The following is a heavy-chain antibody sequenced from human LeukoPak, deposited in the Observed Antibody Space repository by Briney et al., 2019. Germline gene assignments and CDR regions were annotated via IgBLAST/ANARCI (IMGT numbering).Heavy chain of an antibody. D-gene: IGHD1-26*01. Sequence: GGSLRLSCAASGFTFSSYAMSWVRQAPGKGLEWVSAISGSGGSTYYADSVKGRFTISRDNSKNTLYLQMNSLRAGDTAVYYCAKDPIFSGSYGVFDSWGQGTLVTVSS. CDR1: GFTFSSYA. V-gene: IGHV3-23*01. J-gene: IGHJ4*02. CDR2: ISGSGGST. CDR3: AKDPIFSGSYGVFDS.